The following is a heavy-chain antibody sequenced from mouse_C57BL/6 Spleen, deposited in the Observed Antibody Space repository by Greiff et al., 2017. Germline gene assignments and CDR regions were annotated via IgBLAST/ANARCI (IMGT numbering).Heavy chain of an antibody. CDR3: ARQGRGFAY. Sequence: EVKLVESGGDLVKPGGSLKLSCAASGFTFSSYGMSWVRQTPDKRLEWVATISSGGSYTYYPDSVKGRFTISRDKAKNTLYLQMSSLKSADTAMYYCARQGRGFAYWGQGTLVSVSA. CDR1: GFTFSSYG. V-gene: IGHV5-6*01. D-gene: IGHD3-3*01. CDR2: ISSGGSYT. J-gene: IGHJ3*01.